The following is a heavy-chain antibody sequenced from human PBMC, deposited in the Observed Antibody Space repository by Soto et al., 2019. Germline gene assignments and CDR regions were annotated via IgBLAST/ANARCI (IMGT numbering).Heavy chain of an antibody. CDR2: IYYSGST. CDR1: GGSISSGGYY. V-gene: IGHV4-31*03. J-gene: IGHJ4*02. Sequence: QVQLQESGPGLVKPSQTLSLTCTVSGGSISSGGYYWSWIRQHPGKGLEWIGYIYYSGSTYYNPSIKSRVTISVDTSKNQCSLKLSSVTAADTAVYYCAREGGIVGATVADYWGQGTLVTVSS. D-gene: IGHD1-26*01. CDR3: AREGGIVGATVADY.